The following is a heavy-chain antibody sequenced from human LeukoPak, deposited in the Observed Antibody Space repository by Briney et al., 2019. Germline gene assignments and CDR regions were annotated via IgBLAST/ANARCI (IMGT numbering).Heavy chain of an antibody. Sequence: GGSLRLSCAASGFTFSNAWMSWVRQAPGKGLEWVGRIKSKTDGGTTDYAAPVKGRFTISRDDSKNTLYLQMNSLKTEDTAVYYCTTDFVITIFGVVIDYWGQGTLVTVSS. CDR2: IKSKTDGGTT. CDR3: TTDFVITIFGVVIDY. V-gene: IGHV3-15*01. J-gene: IGHJ4*02. CDR1: GFTFSNAW. D-gene: IGHD3-3*01.